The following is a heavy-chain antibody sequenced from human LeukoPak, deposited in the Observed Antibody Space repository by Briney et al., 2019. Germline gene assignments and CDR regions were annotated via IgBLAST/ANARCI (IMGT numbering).Heavy chain of an antibody. J-gene: IGHJ3*02. CDR2: IKQDGSEK. D-gene: IGHD3-3*01. Sequence: GGSLRLSCAASGFTFGNYWMSWVRQAPGKGLKWVASIKQDGSEKYYLDSVKGRFTISRDNAKNSLYLQMNSLRAEDTAVYYCASPEWLPDSFDIWGQGAMVTVSS. V-gene: IGHV3-7*01. CDR3: ASPEWLPDSFDI. CDR1: GFTFGNYW.